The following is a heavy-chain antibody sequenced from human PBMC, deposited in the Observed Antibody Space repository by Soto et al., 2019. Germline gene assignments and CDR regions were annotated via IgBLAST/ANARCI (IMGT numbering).Heavy chain of an antibody. Sequence: PVKVFCKASGGTFSSYAISWVRQAPGQGLEWMGGIIPLFGTANYARKCQGRGTITADESTSTAYSERNRLRSEDTAVYYCARSAAAGTYCCYYYGIDGWGQGTTVTVSS. CDR2: IIPLFGTA. V-gene: IGHV1-69*01. D-gene: IGHD6-13*01. J-gene: IGHJ6*02. CDR3: ARSAAAGTYCCYYYGIDG. CDR1: GGTFSSYA.